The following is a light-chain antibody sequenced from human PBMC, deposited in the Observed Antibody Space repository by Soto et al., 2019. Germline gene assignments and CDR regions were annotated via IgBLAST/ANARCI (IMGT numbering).Light chain of an antibody. Sequence: EIVLTQSPGTLSLSPGERATLSCRASQSVSSSYLAWYQQKPGQAPRLLIYGASSRATGIPDRFSGSGSGTDFPLPISRLEPEDCAGYYCQQYGSSPPYTFGQGTKLEIK. CDR3: QQYGSSPPYT. CDR2: GAS. J-gene: IGKJ2*01. CDR1: QSVSSSY. V-gene: IGKV3-20*01.